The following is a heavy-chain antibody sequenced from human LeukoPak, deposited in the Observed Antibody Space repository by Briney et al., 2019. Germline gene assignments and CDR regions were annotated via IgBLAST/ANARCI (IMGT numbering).Heavy chain of an antibody. CDR1: GYTFTSYG. Sequence: ASVKVSCKASGYTFTSYGISWVRQAPRQGLEWMGGIIPIFGTANYAQKFQGRVTITADESTSTAYMELSSLRSEDTTVYYCARDRLGYCTNGVCSSFDYWGQGTLVTVSS. CDR3: ARDRLGYCTNGVCSSFDY. CDR2: IIPIFGTA. V-gene: IGHV1-69*13. D-gene: IGHD2-8*01. J-gene: IGHJ4*02.